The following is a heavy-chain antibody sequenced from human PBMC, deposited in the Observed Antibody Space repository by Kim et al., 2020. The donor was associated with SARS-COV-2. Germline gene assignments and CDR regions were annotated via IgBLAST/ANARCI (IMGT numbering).Heavy chain of an antibody. J-gene: IGHJ4*02. CDR1: GFNFSPYT. CDR3: ARSVQNGFDY. V-gene: IGHV3-74*01. CDR2: ITGDARTI. Sequence: GGSLRLSCAASGFNFSPYTMHWVRQRPGKGLEWVSRITGDARTISYADSLKGRFTISRDNAKNTLYLQMHSQTAEDTALYYCARSVQNGFDYWGPGTLVT.